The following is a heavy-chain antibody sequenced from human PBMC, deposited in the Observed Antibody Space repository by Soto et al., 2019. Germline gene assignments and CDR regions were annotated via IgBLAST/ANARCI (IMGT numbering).Heavy chain of an antibody. D-gene: IGHD6-19*01. CDR1: GGSFSGYY. CDR3: ARWGPYSSGWYSSNWFDP. J-gene: IGHJ5*02. V-gene: IGHV4-39*01. Sequence: SETLSLTCAVYGGSFSGYYWGWIRQPPGKGLEWIGSIYYSGSTYYNPSLKSRVTISVDTSKNQFSLKLSSVTAADTAVYYCARWGPYSSGWYSSNWFDPWGQGTLVTVSS. CDR2: IYYSGST.